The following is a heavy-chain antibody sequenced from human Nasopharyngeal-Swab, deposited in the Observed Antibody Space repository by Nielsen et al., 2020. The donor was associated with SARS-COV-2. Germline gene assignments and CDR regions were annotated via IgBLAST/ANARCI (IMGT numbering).Heavy chain of an antibody. CDR1: GFTFSSYS. CDR2: ISSSSSYI. D-gene: IGHD1-26*01. Sequence: GGSLRLSCAASGFTFSSYSMNWVRQAPGKGLEWVSSISSSSSYIYYADSVKGRFTISRDNAKNSLYLQMNSLRAEDTAVYYCARVLSGSGSLNKLVGKDYWGQGTLVTVSS. J-gene: IGHJ4*02. V-gene: IGHV3-21*01. CDR3: ARVLSGSGSLNKLVGKDY.